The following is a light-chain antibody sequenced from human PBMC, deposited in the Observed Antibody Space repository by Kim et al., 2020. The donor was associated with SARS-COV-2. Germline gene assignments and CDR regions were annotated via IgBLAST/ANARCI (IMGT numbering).Light chain of an antibody. CDR2: GAS. Sequence: PGERATLSCRASQSLSSSYLAWSHQKPGQAPWLLIYGASSRATGIPDRFSGSGSGTDFTLTISRLEPEDFAVYYCQQYRSSPRTFGQRTKLE. J-gene: IGKJ2*01. V-gene: IGKV3-20*01. CDR1: QSLSSSY. CDR3: QQYRSSPRT.